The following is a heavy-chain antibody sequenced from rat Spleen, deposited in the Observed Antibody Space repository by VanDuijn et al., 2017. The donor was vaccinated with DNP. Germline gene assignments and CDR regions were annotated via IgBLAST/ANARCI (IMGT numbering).Heavy chain of an antibody. V-gene: IGHV2-27*01. CDR2: IQSGGST. CDR1: GFSLTSYH. J-gene: IGHJ4*01. D-gene: IGHD4-3*01. CDR3: ARSGEWD. Sequence: QVQLKESGPGLVQPSQTLSLTCTVSGFSLTSYHVHWVRQPPGKGLEWMGRIQSGGSTDYNSALKSRLSISRDTSKSQVFLKMNSVQTEDTAMYFCARSGEWDWGQGTSVTVSS.